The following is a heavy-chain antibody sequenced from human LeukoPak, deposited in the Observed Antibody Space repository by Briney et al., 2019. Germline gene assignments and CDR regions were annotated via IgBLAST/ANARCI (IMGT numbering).Heavy chain of an antibody. CDR1: IGSIGSSKW. Sequence: SETLSLTCSVSIGSIGSSKWWSWVRQSPVKGLEWIGEIYLYGTTNYNPSFTSRVTMSVDRSRNQFSLKLTSVTAADRAVYYCARQKWEQQGRDYYFNGLDVWGPGTTVIVSS. J-gene: IGHJ6*02. CDR2: IYLYGTT. D-gene: IGHD1/OR15-1a*01. CDR3: ARQKWEQQGRDYYFNGLDV. V-gene: IGHV4-4*02.